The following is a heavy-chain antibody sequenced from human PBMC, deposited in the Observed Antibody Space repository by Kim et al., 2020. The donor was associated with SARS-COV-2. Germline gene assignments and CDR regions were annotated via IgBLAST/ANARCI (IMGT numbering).Heavy chain of an antibody. CDR2: LYRDEKT. J-gene: IGHJ4*02. V-gene: IGHV3-53*01. CDR3: AMVPSIRGIAPAGLPLDS. D-gene: IGHD6-13*01. Sequence: GGSLRLSCAASGFIVSSTYMTWVRQTPGKGLEWVSILYRDEKTFFADSLEGRFTTPRDTSKNTLYLHMNSLRVDDTAIYYCAMVPSIRGIAPAGLPLDSWGQGTLVTVSS. CDR1: GFIVSSTY.